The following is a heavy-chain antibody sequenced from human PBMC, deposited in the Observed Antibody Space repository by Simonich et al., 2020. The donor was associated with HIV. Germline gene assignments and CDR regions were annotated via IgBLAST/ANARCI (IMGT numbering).Heavy chain of an antibody. Sequence: QVQLQESGPGLLKPSETLSLTCTVSFGSISGYYWNWIRQSPGKGLEWSGFIHYSGSTNYNPPLKSRVTMSVDTSKNQFSLKLNSVTAADTAVYYCARRRLGGTIDYWGQGTLVTVSS. CDR1: FGSISGYY. CDR3: ARRRLGGTIDY. J-gene: IGHJ4*02. CDR2: IHYSGST. D-gene: IGHD1-26*01. V-gene: IGHV4-59*08.